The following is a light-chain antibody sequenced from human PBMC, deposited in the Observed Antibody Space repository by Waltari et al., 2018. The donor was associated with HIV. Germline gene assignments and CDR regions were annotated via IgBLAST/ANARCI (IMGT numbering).Light chain of an antibody. CDR2: AAS. CDR3: QQSYVSPPIT. V-gene: IGKV1-39*01. J-gene: IGKJ2*01. CDR1: RSIRTF. Sequence: DIQMTQFPSTLPASIGDRVTITCRPSRSIRTFLNWYQQRPGKAPALLIYAASNLQSAVPSRFTGSGSGTNFTLSINDLRPEDVGTYFCQQSYVSPPITFGQGTELEL.